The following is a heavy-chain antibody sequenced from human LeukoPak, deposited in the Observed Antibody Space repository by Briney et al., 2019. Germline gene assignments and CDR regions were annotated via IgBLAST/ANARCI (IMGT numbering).Heavy chain of an antibody. CDR1: GGPFSGYY. CDR3: ARIPIRFLEYFDY. Sequence: SETLSLTCAVYGGPFSGYYWSWIRQPPGKGLEWIGEINHSGSTNYNPSLKSRVTISVDTSKNQFSLKLSSVTAADTAVYYCARIPIRFLEYFDYWGQGTLVTVSS. V-gene: IGHV4-34*01. D-gene: IGHD3-3*01. CDR2: INHSGST. J-gene: IGHJ4*02.